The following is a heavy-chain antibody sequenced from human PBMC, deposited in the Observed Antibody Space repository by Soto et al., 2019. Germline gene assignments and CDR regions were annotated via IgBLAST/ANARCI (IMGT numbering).Heavy chain of an antibody. CDR1: GGSISSSSYY. V-gene: IGHV4-39*01. CDR2: IYYSGST. J-gene: IGHJ3*02. Sequence: QLQLQESGPGLVKPSETLSLTCTVSGGSISSSSYYWGWIRQPPGKGLEWIGSIYYSGSTYYNPSLKSRVTISVDKSKSQFSLKLSSVTAADTAVYYCARVLRYFDWLPGHDAFDIWGQGTMVTVSS. D-gene: IGHD3-9*01. CDR3: ARVLRYFDWLPGHDAFDI.